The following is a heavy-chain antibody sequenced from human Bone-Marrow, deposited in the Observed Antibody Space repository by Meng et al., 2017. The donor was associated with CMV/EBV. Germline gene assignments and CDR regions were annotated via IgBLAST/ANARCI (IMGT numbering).Heavy chain of an antibody. J-gene: IGHJ6*02. CDR3: ARDYYDSGAYYYTEEYYHGLDA. Sequence: SETLSLTCAISGDSVSSNSAAWNWIRQSPSRGLEWLGRTYYRSKWYDDYAMAVKSRITINPDTSKNQFSLQLNSVTPEDTAVYYCARDYYDSGAYYYTEEYYHGLDAWGQGTTVTVSS. D-gene: IGHD3-22*01. CDR2: TYYRSKWYD. CDR1: GDSVSSNSAA. V-gene: IGHV6-1*01.